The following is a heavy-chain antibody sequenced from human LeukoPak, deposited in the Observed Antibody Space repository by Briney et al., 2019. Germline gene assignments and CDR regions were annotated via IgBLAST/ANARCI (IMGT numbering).Heavy chain of an antibody. CDR1: GGSISSYY. CDR2: IFYSGST. D-gene: IGHD6-13*01. CDR3: ASAGIEAVGMGRHEY. Sequence: SETLSLTCTVSGGSISSYYWSWIRQPPGKGLEWIGYIFYSGSTNYNPSLTSRVTISVDTSKNQFSLKLSSVTAADTAVYYCASAGIEAVGMGRHEYWGQGTLVTVSS. J-gene: IGHJ4*02. V-gene: IGHV4-59*08.